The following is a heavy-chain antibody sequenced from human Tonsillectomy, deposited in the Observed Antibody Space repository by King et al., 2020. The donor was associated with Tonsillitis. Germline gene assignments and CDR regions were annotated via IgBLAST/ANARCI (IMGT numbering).Heavy chain of an antibody. D-gene: IGHD2-15*01. CDR1: GGSFSGYY. CDR2: INHSGST. CDR3: ARSTLYCSGGSCYLRYWYFDL. J-gene: IGHJ2*01. Sequence: VQLQQWGAGLFKPSETLSLTCAVYGGSFSGYYWSWIRQPPGKGLEWMGEINHSGSTNFNPSLKCRVTISVDTSKNQFSLGLGSGTAADTAVYFCARSTLYCSGGSCYLRYWYFDLWGRGTLVTVSS. V-gene: IGHV4-34*01.